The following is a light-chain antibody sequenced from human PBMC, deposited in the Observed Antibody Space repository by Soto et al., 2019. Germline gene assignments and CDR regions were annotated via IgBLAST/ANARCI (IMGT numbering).Light chain of an antibody. CDR1: QSLLYSDGNTY. CDR2: KVS. CDR3: MQGTHWPLT. J-gene: IGKJ4*01. Sequence: VVMTQSPLSLPVTLGQPASISCNSSQSLLYSDGNTYLIWFQQRPGQSPRRLIYKVSNRDSGVPDRFSGSASGTDFTLKISRVEAEDVGLYYCMQGTHWPLTFGGGTQVEIK. V-gene: IGKV2-30*01.